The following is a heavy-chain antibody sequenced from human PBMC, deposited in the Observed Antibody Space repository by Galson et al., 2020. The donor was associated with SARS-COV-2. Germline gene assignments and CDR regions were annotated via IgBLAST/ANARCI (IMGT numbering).Heavy chain of an antibody. J-gene: IGHJ4*02. Sequence: LTCTVSGGSISSISYYWGWIRQPPGKGLEWIGSIYYSGSYYSGSTYYNPSLKSRVTISVDTSKNQFSLKLSSVTAADTAVYYCARRGGSYSPFDYWGRGTLVTVSS. CDR1: GGSISSISYY. CDR3: ARRGGSYSPFDY. V-gene: IGHV4-39*01. CDR2: IYYSGSYYSGST. D-gene: IGHD1-26*01.